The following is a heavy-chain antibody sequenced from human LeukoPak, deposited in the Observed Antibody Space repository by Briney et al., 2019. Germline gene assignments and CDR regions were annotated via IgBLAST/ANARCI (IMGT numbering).Heavy chain of an antibody. CDR3: ARIYYFGDNNWRYFDN. CDR1: GFSFSRYW. Sequence: GGSLRLSCAASGFSFSRYWMSWVRQAPGKGLEWVANIKEDGSEKYYVDSVKGRFTTSRDNAKNSLYLQMNSLRAEDTAIYYCARIYYFGDNNWRYFDNWGQGTLVTVSS. J-gene: IGHJ4*02. D-gene: IGHD3-10*01. CDR2: IKEDGSEK. V-gene: IGHV3-7*01.